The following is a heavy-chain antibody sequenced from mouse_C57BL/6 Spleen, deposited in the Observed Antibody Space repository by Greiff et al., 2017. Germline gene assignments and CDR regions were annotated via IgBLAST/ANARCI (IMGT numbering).Heavy chain of an antibody. D-gene: IGHD3-2*02. V-gene: IGHV1-53*01. J-gene: IGHJ2*01. CDR3: ARQLRQYYFDD. CDR2: INPSNGGT. CDR1: GYTFTSYW. Sequence: VQLQQPGTELVKPGASVKLSCKASGYTFTSYWMHWVKQRPGQGLEWIGNINPSNGGTNYNEQFKSKATLTVEKSSSTVYMQLSSLTSEDSAVYYCARQLRQYYFDDWGQGTTRTVSS.